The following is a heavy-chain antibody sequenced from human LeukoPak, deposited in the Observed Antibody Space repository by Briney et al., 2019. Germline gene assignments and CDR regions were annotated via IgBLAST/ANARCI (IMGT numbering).Heavy chain of an antibody. CDR3: ARGSVELPFNWFDP. V-gene: IGHV1-24*01. CDR1: GYTLTELS. J-gene: IGHJ5*02. CDR2: FDPEDGET. D-gene: IGHD2-15*01. Sequence: ASVKVSCKVSGYTLTELSMHWVRQAPGKGLEWMGGFDPEDGETIYAQKFQGRVTMTTDTSTSTAYMELRRLRSDDTAVYYCARGSVELPFNWFDPWGQGTLVTVSS.